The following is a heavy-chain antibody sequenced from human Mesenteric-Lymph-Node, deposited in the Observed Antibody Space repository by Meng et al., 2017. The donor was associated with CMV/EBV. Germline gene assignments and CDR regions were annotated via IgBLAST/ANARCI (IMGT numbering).Heavy chain of an antibody. Sequence: GESLKIPCAASGFTFSSYWMSWVRQAPGKGLEWVANIKQDGSEKYYVDSVKGRSTISRDNAKNSLYLQMNSLRAEDTAVYYWARTRTYYYYGMDVWGQGTTVTVSS. D-gene: IGHD3/OR15-3a*01. V-gene: IGHV3-7*01. CDR3: ARTRTYYYYGMDV. CDR2: IKQDGSEK. J-gene: IGHJ6*02. CDR1: GFTFSSYW.